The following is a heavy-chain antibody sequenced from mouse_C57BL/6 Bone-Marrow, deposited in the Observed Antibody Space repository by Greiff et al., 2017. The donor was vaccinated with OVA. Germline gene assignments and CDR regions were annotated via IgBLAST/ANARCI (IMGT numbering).Heavy chain of an antibody. CDR3: ARSRPGWFAY. V-gene: IGHV1-81*01. Sequence: VQRVESGAELARPGASVKLSCKASGYTFTSYGISWVKQRTGQGLEWIGEIYPRSGNTYYNEKFKGKATLTADKSSSTAYMELRSLTSEDSAVYFCARSRPGWFAYWGQGTLVTVSA. CDR1: GYTFTSYG. CDR2: IYPRSGNT. J-gene: IGHJ3*01.